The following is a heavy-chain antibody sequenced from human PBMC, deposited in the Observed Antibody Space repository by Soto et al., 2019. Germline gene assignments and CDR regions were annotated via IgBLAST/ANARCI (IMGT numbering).Heavy chain of an antibody. CDR2: IIPILGIA. V-gene: IGHV1-69*04. CDR1: GGTFSSYP. CDR3: AREGIDHYPPSYYIGF. J-gene: IGHJ4*02. Sequence: SVKVSCKTSGGTFSSYPSSRVRQTPVQGLEWMGRIIPILGIANYAQKFQGRVTITADKSTSTAYMELSSLRSEDTAVYYCAREGIDHYPPSYYIGFWGEGTLVTGSS. D-gene: IGHD1-26*01.